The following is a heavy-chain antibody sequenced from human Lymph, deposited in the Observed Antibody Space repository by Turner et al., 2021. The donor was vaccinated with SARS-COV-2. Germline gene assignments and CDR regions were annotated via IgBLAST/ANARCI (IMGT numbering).Heavy chain of an antibody. CDR2: ITFTSSYI. J-gene: IGHJ4*02. CDR3: ARGPPDFPYYFDY. Sequence: EVQLVESGGGLVKPGGSLRPSCAASGFTFSSYSMNWVRPAPGKGLEWVASITFTSSYIYYADSVKGRFTISRDNAKNSLYLQMSSLRAEDTAVYYCARGPPDFPYYFDYWGQGTLVTVSS. D-gene: IGHD2-21*02. CDR1: GFTFSSYS. V-gene: IGHV3-21*01.